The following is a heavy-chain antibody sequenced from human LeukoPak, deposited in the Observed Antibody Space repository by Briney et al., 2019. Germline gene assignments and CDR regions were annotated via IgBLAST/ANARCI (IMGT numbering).Heavy chain of an antibody. Sequence: SETLSLTCTVSGGSVSSGSYYWSCIRQPPGKRLEWIGYIYHSGNTNYSPSLKSRVTISVDTSKNQFSLRLSSVTAADTAVYYCARVDSSWYHDAFDIWGQGTMVTVSS. D-gene: IGHD6-13*01. CDR2: IYHSGNT. CDR3: ARVDSSWYHDAFDI. J-gene: IGHJ3*02. V-gene: IGHV4-61*01. CDR1: GGSVSSGSYY.